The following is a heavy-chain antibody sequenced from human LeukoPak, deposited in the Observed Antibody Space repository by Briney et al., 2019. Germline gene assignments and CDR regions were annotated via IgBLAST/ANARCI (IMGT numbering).Heavy chain of an antibody. D-gene: IGHD1-26*01. Sequence: PGGSLRLSCAASGFTFSNYAMSWVRQAPGKGLEWVSAISGSGGSTYYADSVKGRFTISRDNSKNTLYLQMNSLRAEDTAVYYCAKDVVGAKIPFFDYWGQGTLVTVSS. CDR3: AKDVVGAKIPFFDY. V-gene: IGHV3-23*01. CDR1: GFTFSNYA. J-gene: IGHJ4*02. CDR2: ISGSGGST.